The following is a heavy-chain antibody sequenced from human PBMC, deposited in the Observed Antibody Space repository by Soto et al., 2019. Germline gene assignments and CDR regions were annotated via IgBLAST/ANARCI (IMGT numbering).Heavy chain of an antibody. CDR2: INHSGST. CDR3: ARGCIAGAATGVDYYGRDV. V-gene: IGHV4-34*01. CDR1: GGSFSGYY. J-gene: IGHJ6*02. Sequence: SETLSLTCAVYGGSFSGYYWSWIRQPPGKGLEWIGEINHSGSTNYNPSLKSRVTISVDTSKNQFSLKLSAVTAADTAVYYCARGCIAGAATGVDYYGRDVWGQGTTVTVSS. D-gene: IGHD6-19*01.